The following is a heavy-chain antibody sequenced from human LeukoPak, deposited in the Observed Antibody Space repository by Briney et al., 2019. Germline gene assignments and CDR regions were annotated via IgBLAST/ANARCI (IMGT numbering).Heavy chain of an antibody. CDR2: ISGSGGST. V-gene: IGHV3-23*01. CDR3: ARGLQGIDY. Sequence: GGSLRLSCAASGFTFSTYAMSWVRQAPGKGLEWVSAISGSGGSTYYADSVEGRFTISRDNSKNTLHLQMNSLRAEDTAVYYCARGLQGIDYWGQGTLVTVSS. J-gene: IGHJ4*02. D-gene: IGHD4-11*01. CDR1: GFTFSTYA.